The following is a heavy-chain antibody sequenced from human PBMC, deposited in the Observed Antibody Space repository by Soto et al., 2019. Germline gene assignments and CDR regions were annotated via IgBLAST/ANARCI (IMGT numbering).Heavy chain of an antibody. CDR3: ATRIGNIGWYWLDT. Sequence: SVKVSCKASGFSFSSSAVQWVRPARGQGLEWIGWIVLGTGNTNYAQEFQERVTITREMFTSTAYMEVRSLTFEDTAVYYCATRIGNIGWYWLDTWGQGTLVPVSS. D-gene: IGHD6-19*01. J-gene: IGHJ5*02. CDR1: GFSFSSSA. CDR2: IVLGTGNT. V-gene: IGHV1-58*01.